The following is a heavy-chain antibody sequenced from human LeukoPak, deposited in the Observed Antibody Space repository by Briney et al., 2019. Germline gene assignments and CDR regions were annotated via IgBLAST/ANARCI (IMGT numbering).Heavy chain of an antibody. J-gene: IGHJ4*02. CDR3: ARDREDGYNYYDY. CDR2: ITSGFIP. CDR1: GLTFSNYA. D-gene: IGHD5-24*01. V-gene: IGHV3-23*01. Sequence: GGSLSLSCAASGLTFSNYAMSWFRQAPGKGLGWVSGITSGFIPHYADSVTGRSTISRDNSKKTLYLLMNSLRAEDTVVYYCARDREDGYNYYDYWGQGTLVTVSS.